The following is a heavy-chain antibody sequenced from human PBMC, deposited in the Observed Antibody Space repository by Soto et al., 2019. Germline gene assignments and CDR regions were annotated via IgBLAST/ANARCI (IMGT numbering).Heavy chain of an antibody. CDR1: GFTFSNAW. D-gene: IGHD3-3*01. V-gene: IGHV3-15*01. CDR2: IKSKTDGGTT. CDR3: TTDLSTSYYDFWSGPKYYYYMDV. J-gene: IGHJ6*03. Sequence: GGSLRLSCAASGFTFSNAWMSWVRQAPGKGLEWVGRIKSKTDGGTTDYAAPVKGRFTISRDDSKNTLYLQMNSLKTEDTAVYYCTTDLSTSYYDFWSGPKYYYYMDVWGKGTTVTVSS.